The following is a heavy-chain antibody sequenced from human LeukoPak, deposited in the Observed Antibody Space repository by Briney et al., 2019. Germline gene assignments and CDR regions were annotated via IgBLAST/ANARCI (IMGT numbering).Heavy chain of an antibody. Sequence: ASVKVSCKASGYTFTGYYMHWVRQAPGQGLEWMGWINPNSGGTNYAQKFQGRVTMTRDTSISTAYMELSRLRSDDTAVYYCARDLLSRSGIAAAGYNWFDPWGQGTLVTVSS. J-gene: IGHJ5*02. V-gene: IGHV1-2*02. CDR2: INPNSGGT. CDR1: GYTFTGYY. D-gene: IGHD6-13*01. CDR3: ARDLLSRSGIAAAGYNWFDP.